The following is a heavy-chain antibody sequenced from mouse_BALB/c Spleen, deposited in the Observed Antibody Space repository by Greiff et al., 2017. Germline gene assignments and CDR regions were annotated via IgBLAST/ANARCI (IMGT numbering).Heavy chain of an antibody. V-gene: IGHV3-2*02. J-gene: IGHJ4*01. CDR1: GYSITSDYA. CDR3: ARGGKTLDYYAMDY. CDR2: ISYSGST. Sequence: VQLQQSGPGLVKPSQSLSLTCTVTGYSITSDYAWNWIRQFPGNKLEWMGYISYSGSTSYNPSLKSRISITRDTSKNQFFLQLNSVTTEDTATYYCARGGKTLDYYAMDYWGQGTSVTVSS.